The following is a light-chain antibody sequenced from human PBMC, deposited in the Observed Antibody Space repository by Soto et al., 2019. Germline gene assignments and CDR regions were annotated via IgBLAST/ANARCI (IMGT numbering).Light chain of an antibody. CDR2: AAS. V-gene: IGKV1-39*01. Sequence: DIQMTQSPYSLYASVGDRVTITCRASQSISSYLNWYQQKPGKAPKLLIYAASSLQSVVPSRFSGSGSGTDFTLTISSLQHEDFATYYCQQSYSTPRTFGQGNKVDSK. J-gene: IGKJ1*01. CDR3: QQSYSTPRT. CDR1: QSISSY.